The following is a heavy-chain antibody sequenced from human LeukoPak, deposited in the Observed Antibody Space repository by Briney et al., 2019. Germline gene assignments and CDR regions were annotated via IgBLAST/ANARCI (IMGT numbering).Heavy chain of an antibody. Sequence: ASVKVSCKASGYTFTSYGISWVRQAPGQGLEWMGWISAYNGNTNYAQKLQGRVTMTTDTSTSTAYMGLRSLRSDDTAVYYCARDGLLSSSWSHYHYGMDVWGQGTTVTVSS. CDR3: ARDGLLSSSWSHYHYGMDV. D-gene: IGHD6-13*01. CDR1: GYTFTSYG. CDR2: ISAYNGNT. V-gene: IGHV1-18*01. J-gene: IGHJ6*02.